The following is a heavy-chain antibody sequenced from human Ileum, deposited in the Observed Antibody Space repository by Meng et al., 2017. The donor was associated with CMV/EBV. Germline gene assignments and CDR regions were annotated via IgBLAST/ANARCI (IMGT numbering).Heavy chain of an antibody. V-gene: IGHV3-74*01. D-gene: IGHD3-10*01. Sequence: EGRRVGAGGDVVQPGGSLERACAASGFSIRNYWMHWVRQVPGKGLVWVSRIKNDGSTMNYAGSVKRRFTISRDNAKNTLYLQMNSLRVEDTAVYYCVMLPPGFWGQGTLVTVSS. CDR3: VMLPPGF. CDR2: IKNDGSTM. CDR1: GFSIRNYW. J-gene: IGHJ4*02.